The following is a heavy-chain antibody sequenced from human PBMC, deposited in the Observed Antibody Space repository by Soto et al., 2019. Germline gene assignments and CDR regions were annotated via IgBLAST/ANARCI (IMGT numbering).Heavy chain of an antibody. Sequence: GGSLRLSCAASGFTFSSYSMNWVRQAPGKGLEWVSSISSSSSYIYYADSVKGRFTISRDNAKNSLYLQMNSLRAEDTAVYYCARDSGTIFGVAEYYYYGMDVWGQGTTVTVSS. D-gene: IGHD3-3*01. V-gene: IGHV3-21*01. CDR1: GFTFSSYS. CDR3: ARDSGTIFGVAEYYYYGMDV. CDR2: ISSSSSYI. J-gene: IGHJ6*02.